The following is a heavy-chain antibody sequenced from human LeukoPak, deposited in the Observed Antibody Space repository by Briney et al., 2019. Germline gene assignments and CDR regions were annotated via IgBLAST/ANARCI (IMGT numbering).Heavy chain of an antibody. CDR2: IYTSGST. J-gene: IGHJ4*02. V-gene: IGHV4-4*07. D-gene: IGHD3-3*01. CDR1: GGSISSYY. Sequence: SETLSLTCTVSGGSISSYYWSWIRQPAGKGLEWIGRIYTSGSTNYNPSLKSRVTMSVDTSKNQFSLKLSSVTAADTAVYYCARESYDFWSGAPHFDYWGQGTLVTVSS. CDR3: ARESYDFWSGAPHFDY.